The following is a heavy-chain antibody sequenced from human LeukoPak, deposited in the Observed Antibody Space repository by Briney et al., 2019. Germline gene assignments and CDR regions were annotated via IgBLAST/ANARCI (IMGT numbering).Heavy chain of an antibody. CDR2: ISAYNGNT. V-gene: IGHV1-18*04. D-gene: IGHD1-7*01. Sequence: ASVKVSCKASGYTFTSYGISWVRQAPGQGLEWMGWISAYNGNTNYVQKLQGRVTMTTDTSTSTAYMELRCLRSDDTAVYYCASGTRVIPNRNWGQGTLVTVSS. J-gene: IGHJ4*02. CDR3: ASGTRVIPNRN. CDR1: GYTFTSYG.